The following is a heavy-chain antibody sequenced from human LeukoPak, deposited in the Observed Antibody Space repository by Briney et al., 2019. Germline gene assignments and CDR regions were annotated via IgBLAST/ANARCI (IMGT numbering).Heavy chain of an antibody. V-gene: IGHV4-59*08. D-gene: IGHD7-27*01. J-gene: IGHJ5*02. Sequence: SETLSLTCTASGCSISSYYWSWIRQPPGKGLEWIGYIYYSGSTNYSPSLKSRVTISVDTSKNQFSLKLSSRTAADTAVYYCARTGYSWFDPWGQGTLVTVSS. CDR1: GCSISSYY. CDR3: ARTGYSWFDP. CDR2: IYYSGST.